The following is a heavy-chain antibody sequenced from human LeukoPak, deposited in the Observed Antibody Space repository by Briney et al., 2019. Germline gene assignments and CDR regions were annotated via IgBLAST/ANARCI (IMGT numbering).Heavy chain of an antibody. CDR1: GYTFTGYY. CDR2: IIPIFGTA. J-gene: IGHJ4*02. V-gene: IGHV1-69*06. D-gene: IGHD6-13*01. Sequence: SVKVSCKASGYTFTGYYMHWVRQAPGQGLEWMGGIIPIFGTANYAQKFQGRVTITADKSTSTAYMELSSLRSEDTAVYYCARSSRAAGPFDYWGQGTLVTVSS. CDR3: ARSSRAAGPFDY.